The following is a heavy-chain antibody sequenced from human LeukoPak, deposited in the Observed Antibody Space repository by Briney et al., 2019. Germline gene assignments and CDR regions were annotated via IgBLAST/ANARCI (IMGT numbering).Heavy chain of an antibody. CDR3: ANQYPG. CDR1: GFTFSTHA. V-gene: IGHV3-23*01. CDR2: ISGDGGTT. Sequence: GGSLRLSCAASGFTFSTHAMAWVRQAPGKRLDWVSAISGDGGTTYYADSVKGRFTISRDNSKNTLYLQMNSLRAEDTAVYYCANQYPGWGQGTLVTVSS. J-gene: IGHJ4*02. D-gene: IGHD4-11*01.